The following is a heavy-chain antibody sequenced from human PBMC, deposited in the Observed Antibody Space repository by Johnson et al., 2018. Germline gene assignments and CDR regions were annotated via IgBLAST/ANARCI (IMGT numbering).Heavy chain of an antibody. CDR3: ARGNMKVVNY. V-gene: IGHV1-3*01. J-gene: IGHJ4*02. D-gene: IGHD3-22*01. CDR2: INAGNGHT. Sequence: QVQLVQSGAEVKEPGASGKVSCKASGYTFTTYTMHWVRQAPGQRLEWMGWINAGNGHTKYSQKFQGRVTITMDTSATTAHMELRSLRSEDTAVYFCARGNMKVVNYWGQGTLVTVSS. CDR1: GYTFTTYT.